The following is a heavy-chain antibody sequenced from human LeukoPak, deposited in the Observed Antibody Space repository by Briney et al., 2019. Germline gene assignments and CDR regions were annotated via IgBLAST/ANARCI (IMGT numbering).Heavy chain of an antibody. CDR3: ARHLRGAYCGDNCYLDY. J-gene: IGHJ4*02. Sequence: SETLSLTCTVSGGSISSYYWSWIRQPAGKGLEWIGRIYTTGSTNYNPSLQSRVTISVDTSKNQFSLKLSSVTAADTAVYSCARHLRGAYCGDNCYLDYWGQGTLVTVSS. D-gene: IGHD2-21*02. CDR2: IYTTGST. V-gene: IGHV4-4*07. CDR1: GGSISSYY.